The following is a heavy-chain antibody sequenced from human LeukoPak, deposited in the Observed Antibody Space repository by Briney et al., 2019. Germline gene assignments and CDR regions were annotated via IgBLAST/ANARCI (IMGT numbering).Heavy chain of an antibody. Sequence: GESLKISCKGSGYSFNYWIGWVRQMPGKGLEWMGIIYPGDSDTRYSPSFQGQVTISADRSISTAYLQWSSLKASDSAMYCCARLDGSGLYYFDYWGQGTLVTVSS. V-gene: IGHV5-51*01. CDR1: GYSFNYW. CDR2: IYPGDSDT. J-gene: IGHJ4*02. CDR3: ARLDGSGLYYFDY. D-gene: IGHD3-10*01.